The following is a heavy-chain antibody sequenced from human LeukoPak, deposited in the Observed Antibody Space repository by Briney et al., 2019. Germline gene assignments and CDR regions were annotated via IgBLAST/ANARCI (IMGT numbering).Heavy chain of an antibody. D-gene: IGHD4-17*01. V-gene: IGHV4-34*01. J-gene: IGHJ4*02. CDR2: INHSGST. CDR1: GGSFSGYY. Sequence: SETLSLICAVYGGSFSGYYWSWIRQPPGKGLEWIGEINHSGSTNYNPSLKSRVTISVDTSKNQFSLKLSSVTAADTAVYYCAKEGVGSGDYSNWGQGTLVTVSS. CDR3: AKEGVGSGDYSN.